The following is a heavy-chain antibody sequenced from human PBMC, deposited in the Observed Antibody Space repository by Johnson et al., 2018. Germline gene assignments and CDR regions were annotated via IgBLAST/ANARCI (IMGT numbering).Heavy chain of an antibody. Sequence: QVQLVQSGGGLVNPRGSLRLSCTASGFTFNDYYMSWIRQAPGKGLEWVSYISSSGPTIYYADSVTGRFTISRDNANNSLYLPMDSLRPEDTAVYYCATPVVPAIYYYDRVVWGQGTTVTVSS. CDR3: ATPVVPAIYYYDRVV. V-gene: IGHV3-11*01. D-gene: IGHD2-2*01. CDR1: GFTFNDYY. CDR2: ISSSGPTI. J-gene: IGHJ6*02.